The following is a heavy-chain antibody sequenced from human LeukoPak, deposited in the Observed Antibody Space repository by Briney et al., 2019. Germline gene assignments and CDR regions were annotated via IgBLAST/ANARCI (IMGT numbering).Heavy chain of an antibody. Sequence: GGSLRLSCAASGFTFSSYGMHWVRQAPGKGLEWVAVISYDGSNKYYADSVKGRFTISRDNSKNTLYLQMNSLRAEDTAVYYCAAPYSSWWYRSHGMDVWGQGTTVTVSS. CDR3: AAPYSSWWYRSHGMDV. V-gene: IGHV3-30*03. D-gene: IGHD6-13*01. CDR1: GFTFSSYG. J-gene: IGHJ6*02. CDR2: ISYDGSNK.